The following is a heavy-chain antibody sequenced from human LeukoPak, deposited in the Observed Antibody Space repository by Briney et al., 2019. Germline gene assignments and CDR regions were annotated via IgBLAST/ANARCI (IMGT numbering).Heavy chain of an antibody. Sequence: VGSLRLSCAASGFTFSGSAIHWVRQSSGKGLEWVGQFDKKDKGYATATAYAASVKGRFTLSRDDSINTAYLQMKSLKTEDTALYYCTRDSGTYNWFDPWGQGTLVTVSS. D-gene: IGHD1-26*01. CDR2: FDKKDKGYATAT. CDR1: GFTFSGSA. J-gene: IGHJ5*02. V-gene: IGHV3-73*01. CDR3: TRDSGTYNWFDP.